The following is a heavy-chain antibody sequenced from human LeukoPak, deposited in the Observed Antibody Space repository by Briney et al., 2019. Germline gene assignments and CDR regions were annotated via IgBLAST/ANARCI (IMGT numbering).Heavy chain of an antibody. V-gene: IGHV1-2*06. CDR2: INPNTGGT. J-gene: IGHJ6*02. D-gene: IGHD5-12*01. CDR1: GYTFTVYY. CDR3: ARGEATTSPYYYGMDV. Sequence: ASVKVSCQASGYTFTVYYLHWVRQAPGQGLEWMGRINPNTGGTNYAQKFQGRVTMTRDTSISTAYMELSRLRSDDTAVYYCARGEATTSPYYYGMDVWGQGTTVTVSS.